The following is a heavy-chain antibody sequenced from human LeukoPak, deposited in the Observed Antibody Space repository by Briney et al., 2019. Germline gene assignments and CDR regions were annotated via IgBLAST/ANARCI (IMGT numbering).Heavy chain of an antibody. J-gene: IGHJ6*03. CDR1: GGSITNYY. D-gene: IGHD2-2*01. Sequence: SETLSLTCTVSGGSITNYYWSWIRQPPGKGLEWIGNIYYSGSTNYNPSLKSRVTMSVDTSKNQFSLKLSSVTAADTAVYYCARVSPAAHRYYYYMDVWGKGTTVTVSS. V-gene: IGHV4-59*12. CDR2: IYYSGST. CDR3: ARVSPAAHRYYYYMDV.